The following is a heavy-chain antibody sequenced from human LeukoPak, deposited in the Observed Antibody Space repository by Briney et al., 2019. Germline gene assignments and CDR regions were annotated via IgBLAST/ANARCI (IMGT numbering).Heavy chain of an antibody. V-gene: IGHV3-30-3*01. D-gene: IGHD3-10*01. Sequence: GGSLRLSCAASGFNFNYYAMHWVRQAPGKGLELVAVVSYDGNNKYYADSVKGRLTISRDSSKNTVYLQMNSLSSEDTAVYYCARPIDNGSGSYYFDYWGQGTLVTVSS. CDR3: ARPIDNGSGSYYFDY. J-gene: IGHJ4*02. CDR1: GFNFNYYA. CDR2: VSYDGNNK.